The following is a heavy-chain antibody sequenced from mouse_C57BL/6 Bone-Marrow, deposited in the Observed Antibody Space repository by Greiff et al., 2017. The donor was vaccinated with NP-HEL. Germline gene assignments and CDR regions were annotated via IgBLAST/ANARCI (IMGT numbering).Heavy chain of an antibody. CDR3: TRSGYGSSLAWFAY. J-gene: IGHJ3*01. Sequence: EVKLVESGGGLVQPGGSMKLSCAASGFTFSDAWMDWVRQSPEKGLEWVAEIRNKANNHATYYAESVKGRFTISRDDSKSRFYLQMNSLRAEDTGIYYCTRSGYGSSLAWFAYWGQGTLVTVSA. CDR1: GFTFSDAW. CDR2: IRNKANNHAT. V-gene: IGHV6-6*01. D-gene: IGHD1-1*01.